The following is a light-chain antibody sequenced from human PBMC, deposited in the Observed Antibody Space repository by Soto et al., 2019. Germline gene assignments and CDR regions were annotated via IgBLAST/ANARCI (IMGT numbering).Light chain of an antibody. CDR3: QSYDSSLSGPRV. V-gene: IGLV1-40*01. CDR2: GNS. J-gene: IGLJ1*01. CDR1: SSNIGANYD. Sequence: SVLTQPPSVSGAPGQRVTISCTGSSSNIGANYDVHWYQQLPGTAPKLLIYGNSNRPSGVPDRFSGSKSGTSASLAITGLQAEDEADYYCQSYDSSLSGPRVFGTGTKV.